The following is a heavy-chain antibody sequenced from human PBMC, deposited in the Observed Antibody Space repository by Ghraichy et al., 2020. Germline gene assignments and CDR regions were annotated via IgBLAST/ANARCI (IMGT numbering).Heavy chain of an antibody. CDR2: IDTTGLNT. CDR3: VGVNSRGKAWLGYADL. V-gene: IGHV3-64D*06. Sequence: GGSLRLSCSASGFTFSTYAMYWVRQAPGKGLEYVSAIDTTGLNTYYADSVKGRVAMSSDISKNTLSLEMRSLRREDTAMYYCVGVNSRGKAWLGYADLWGQGTLVTVSS. J-gene: IGHJ4*02. CDR1: GFTFSTYA. D-gene: IGHD2-2*01.